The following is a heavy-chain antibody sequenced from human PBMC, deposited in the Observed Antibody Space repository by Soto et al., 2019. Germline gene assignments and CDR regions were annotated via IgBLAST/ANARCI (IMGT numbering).Heavy chain of an antibody. CDR2: IGTAADT. J-gene: IGHJ4*02. Sequence: GGSLRLSCATSGFTFSLYDMYWVRQSTGKSLEWVSAIGTAADTYYPGSVQGRFIISRDNANSFLYLQMNSLRAGDTAVYYCVRARGGEYFGEQLSWGQGTLVTVSS. D-gene: IGHD3-10*01. CDR1: GFTFSLYD. V-gene: IGHV3-13*04. CDR3: VRARGGEYFGEQLS.